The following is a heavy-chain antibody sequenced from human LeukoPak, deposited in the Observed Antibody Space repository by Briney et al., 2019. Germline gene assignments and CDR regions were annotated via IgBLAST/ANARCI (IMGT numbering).Heavy chain of an antibody. J-gene: IGHJ4*02. D-gene: IGHD3-16*01. CDR2: IRGNGET. V-gene: IGHV3-23*01. Sequence: RGSLTLSCAASGLRFSSFAMSWVRQGPASGLEWVSSIRGNGETFYADSVKGRFTLSSDSSRNRVYFQLNNRRGDDTAIYYRAKASWVSSTDAGRWGQGTLVTVSS. CDR1: GLRFSSFA. CDR3: AKASWVSSTDAGR.